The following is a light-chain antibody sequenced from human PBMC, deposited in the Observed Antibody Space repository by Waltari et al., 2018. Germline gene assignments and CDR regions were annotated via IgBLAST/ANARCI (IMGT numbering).Light chain of an antibody. Sequence: SDDLTQPPSVSVSPGQTARITCSGDVLTKQFGYWYQQRPGQAPILVIYKDTERPSGIPERFSGASSGTTFTLTISGAQADDEADYYCQAADGFDLWVFGGGTRLTVL. CDR1: VLTKQF. CDR2: KDT. V-gene: IGLV3-25*03. CDR3: QAADGFDLWV. J-gene: IGLJ3*02.